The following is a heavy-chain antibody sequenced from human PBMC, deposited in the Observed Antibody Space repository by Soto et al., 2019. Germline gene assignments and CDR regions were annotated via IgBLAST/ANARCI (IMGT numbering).Heavy chain of an antibody. Sequence: WGSLRLSCAASGFSFGSYALSWVRQAPGKGLEWVSTISGSDGKTFYADSVKGRFSISRDTSQNTLYLQMNSLRADDTAIYYCARWSYLDYWGQGTRVTVS. CDR2: ISGSDGKT. J-gene: IGHJ4*02. D-gene: IGHD3-3*01. CDR1: GFSFGSYA. V-gene: IGHV3-23*01. CDR3: ARWSYLDY.